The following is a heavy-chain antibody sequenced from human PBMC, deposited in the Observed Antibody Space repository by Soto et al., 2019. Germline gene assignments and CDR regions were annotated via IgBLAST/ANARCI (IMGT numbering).Heavy chain of an antibody. D-gene: IGHD6-13*01. CDR2: IYYSGST. V-gene: IGHV4-39*01. Sequence: SETLSLTCTVSGGSISSSSYYWGWIRQPPGKGLEWIGSIYYSGSTYYNPSLKSRVTISVDTSKNQFSLKLSSVTAADTAVYYCARQSSSWRIYYYYGMDVWGQGTTVTVSS. CDR1: GGSISSSSYY. CDR3: ARQSSSWRIYYYYGMDV. J-gene: IGHJ6*02.